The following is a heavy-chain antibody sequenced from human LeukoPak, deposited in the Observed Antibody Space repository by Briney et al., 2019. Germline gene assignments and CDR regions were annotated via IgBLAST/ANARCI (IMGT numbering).Heavy chain of an antibody. CDR3: ARGALLWFGDRMEYYFDY. CDR1: SGSITNYY. D-gene: IGHD3-10*01. V-gene: IGHV4-59*01. CDR2: IYYSGNT. J-gene: IGHJ4*02. Sequence: SETLFLTCTVSSGSITNYYWSWIRQPPGKGLEWIGFIYYSGNTNYNPSLKSRVTISVDTSKNQFSLKLSSMTAADTAVYYCARGALLWFGDRMEYYFDYWGQGTLVTVSS.